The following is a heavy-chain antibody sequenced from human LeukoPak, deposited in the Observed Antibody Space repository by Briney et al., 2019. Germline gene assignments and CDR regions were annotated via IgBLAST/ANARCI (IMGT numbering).Heavy chain of an antibody. D-gene: IGHD3-3*01. CDR1: GFTFSSYW. CDR2: INQYGSES. CDR3: ATYDFWSGYGLGN. V-gene: IGHV3-7*01. J-gene: IGHJ4*02. Sequence: GGSLRLSCAASGFTFSSYWMSWVRQAPGKGLEWLVNINQYGSESYSVDSVKGRFTISRDNTKNSLYLQMNSLRAEDAAVYYYATYDFWSGYGLGNWGQGTLVTVSS.